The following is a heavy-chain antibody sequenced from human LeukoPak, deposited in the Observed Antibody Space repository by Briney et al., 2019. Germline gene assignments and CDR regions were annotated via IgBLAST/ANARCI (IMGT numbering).Heavy chain of an antibody. CDR2: INPSGGST. J-gene: IGHJ4*02. CDR1: GYTFTSYY. V-gene: IGHV1-46*01. D-gene: IGHD3-3*01. CDR3: ARGKRTTIFGVVPKYYFGY. Sequence: ASEKVSCKASGYTFTSYYMHWVRQAPGQGLEWMGIINPSGGSTSYAQKFQGRVTMTRDMSTSTVYMELSSLRSEDTAVYYCARGKRTTIFGVVPKYYFGYWGQGTLVTVSS.